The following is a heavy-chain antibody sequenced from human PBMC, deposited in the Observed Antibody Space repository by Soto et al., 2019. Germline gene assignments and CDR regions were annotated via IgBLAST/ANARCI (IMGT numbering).Heavy chain of an antibody. CDR1: GFTFSSYA. V-gene: IGHV3-23*01. J-gene: IGHJ4*02. D-gene: IGHD3-10*01. Sequence: EVQLLESGGGLVQPGGSLRLSCAASGFTFSSYAMSWVRQAPGKGLEWVSAISGSGGSTYYADSVKGRFTVSRDNSKNTLNLQMNSLRAEDTAVYYCAKDRREFGGYFDYWGQGTLVTVSS. CDR2: ISGSGGST. CDR3: AKDRREFGGYFDY.